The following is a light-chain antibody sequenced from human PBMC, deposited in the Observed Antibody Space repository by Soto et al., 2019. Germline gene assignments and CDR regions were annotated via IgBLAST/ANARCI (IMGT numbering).Light chain of an antibody. CDR1: QSVSSSY. J-gene: IGKJ1*01. CDR3: QQYGSSPAT. V-gene: IGKV3-20*01. Sequence: EIVLTQSPGTLSLSPGERATLSCRASQSVSSSYSAWYQQKPGQAPRLLIYGASSRATGIPDRFSGSGSGTDFTLTISRLEPEDFAVYYCQQYGSSPATFGQGTKVDIK. CDR2: GAS.